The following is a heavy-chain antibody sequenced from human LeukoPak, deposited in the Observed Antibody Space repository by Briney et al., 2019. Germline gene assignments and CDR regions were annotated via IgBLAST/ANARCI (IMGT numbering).Heavy chain of an antibody. CDR3: AKGSRWLQFVFEY. D-gene: IGHD5-24*01. Sequence: PGGSLRLSCAASGFTFSSYAMSWVRQAPGKGLEWVSGISTTVRTTYYTDSVKGRFTISRDNSKNTLYLQMDSLRAEDTAIYYCAKGSRWLQFVFEYWGQGTLVTVSS. CDR1: GFTFSSYA. V-gene: IGHV3-23*01. J-gene: IGHJ4*02. CDR2: ISTTVRTT.